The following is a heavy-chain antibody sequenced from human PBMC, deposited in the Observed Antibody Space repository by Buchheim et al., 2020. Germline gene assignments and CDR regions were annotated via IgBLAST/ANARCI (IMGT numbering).Heavy chain of an antibody. V-gene: IGHV3-43D*04. CDR3: AKPIGSRYDFWSGSYGMDV. CDR1: GFTFDDYA. Sequence: EMQLVESGGVVVQPGGSLRLSCAASGFTFDDYAMHWVRQAPGKGLEWVSLISWDGGSTYYADSVKGRFTISRDNSKHSLYLQMNSLRAEDTALYYCAKPIGSRYDFWSGSYGMDVWGQGTT. J-gene: IGHJ6*02. CDR2: ISWDGGST. D-gene: IGHD3-3*01.